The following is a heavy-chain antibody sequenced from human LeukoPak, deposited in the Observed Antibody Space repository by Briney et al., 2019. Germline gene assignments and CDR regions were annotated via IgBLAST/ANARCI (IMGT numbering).Heavy chain of an antibody. Sequence: PGGSLRLSCVASGFTFGTCSMNWVRQAPGKGLDWVSYISSSSGTIYYADSVKGRFTISRDNAKSSLYLQMNSLRAEDTAVYYCARGSVRGYYDVDAFDIWGQGTMATVSS. D-gene: IGHD3-22*01. CDR1: GFTFGTCS. CDR3: ARGSVRGYYDVDAFDI. V-gene: IGHV3-48*01. J-gene: IGHJ3*02. CDR2: ISSSSGTI.